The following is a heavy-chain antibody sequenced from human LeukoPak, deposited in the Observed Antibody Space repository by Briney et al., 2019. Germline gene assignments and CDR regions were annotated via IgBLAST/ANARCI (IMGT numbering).Heavy chain of an antibody. V-gene: IGHV4-39*01. CDR2: IYYSGGT. CDR3: ARLRTTHDAFDI. Sequence: SETLSLTCTVSGGSISSSSYYWDWIRQPPGERLEWIGSIYYSGGTYYNPSLKSRVTISVDTSKNQFSLKLSSVTAADTAVYYCARLRTTHDAFDIWGPETMVTVSS. D-gene: IGHD1-7*01. CDR1: GGSISSSSYY. J-gene: IGHJ3*02.